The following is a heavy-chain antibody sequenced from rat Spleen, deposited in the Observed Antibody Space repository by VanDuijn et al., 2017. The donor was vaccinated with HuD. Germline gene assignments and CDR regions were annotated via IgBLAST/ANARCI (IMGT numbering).Heavy chain of an antibody. CDR3: ATDGHYDGYYHGPVFGVMDA. V-gene: IGHV5-20*01. CDR1: GFTFSDYY. J-gene: IGHJ4*01. D-gene: IGHD1-12*03. CDR2: ISTSGSRT. Sequence: EVQLVESDGGLVQPGRSLKLSCAASGFTFSDYYMAWVRQAPTKGLEWVATISTSGSRTYYPDSVKGRFTISRDNAKSSLYLQMDSLRSEDTATYYCATDGHYDGYYHGPVFGVMDAWGQGASVTVSP.